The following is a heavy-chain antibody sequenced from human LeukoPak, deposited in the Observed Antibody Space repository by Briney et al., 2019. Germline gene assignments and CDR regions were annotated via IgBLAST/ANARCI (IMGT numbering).Heavy chain of an antibody. D-gene: IGHD3-10*01. CDR1: GFSFTSYA. Sequence: GGSLRLSCAASGFSFTSYAMTWVRQAPGKGLEWVSEISTTGGSTYYADSVKGRFTISRDSSKNTLYPQMHSLRAEDTAVYYCAHRYYASSPFDPWGQGTLVTVSS. V-gene: IGHV3-23*01. CDR3: AHRYYASSPFDP. CDR2: ISTTGGST. J-gene: IGHJ5*02.